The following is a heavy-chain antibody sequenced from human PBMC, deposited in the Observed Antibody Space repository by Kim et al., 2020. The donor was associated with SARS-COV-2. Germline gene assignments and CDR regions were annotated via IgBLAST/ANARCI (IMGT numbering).Heavy chain of an antibody. D-gene: IGHD4-4*01. Sequence: ASVKVSCKASGYTFKTYPIHWLRQAPGQTLEWMGWVNAANDQTKYSQKFQGRITISRDTSANTAYMELRSQTTKDTAFYYCVRDMNPTVYDYWGQGTLVTVSS. V-gene: IGHV1-3*01. CDR3: VRDMNPTVYDY. J-gene: IGHJ4*02. CDR1: GYTFKTYP. CDR2: VNAANDQT.